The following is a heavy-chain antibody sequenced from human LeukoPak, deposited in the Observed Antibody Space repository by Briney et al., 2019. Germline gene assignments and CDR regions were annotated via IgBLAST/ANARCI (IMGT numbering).Heavy chain of an antibody. J-gene: IGHJ4*02. CDR3: ARDSDGSSDGFGFDY. Sequence: SVKVSCKASGGTFSSYAISWVRQAPGQGLEWMGGIIPIFGTANYAQKFQGRVTITADESTSTAYMELSSLRSEDTAVYYCARDSDGSSDGFGFDYWGQGTLVTVSS. D-gene: IGHD6-13*01. CDR1: GGTFSSYA. V-gene: IGHV1-69*13. CDR2: IIPIFGTA.